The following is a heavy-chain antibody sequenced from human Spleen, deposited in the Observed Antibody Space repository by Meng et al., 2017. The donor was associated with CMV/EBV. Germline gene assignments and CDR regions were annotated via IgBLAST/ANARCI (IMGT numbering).Heavy chain of an antibody. CDR1: GFTFSNYW. Sequence: GESLKISCVASGFTFSNYWLNWVRQAPGKGLEWVANIKQDGGESYYADSVKGRFTISRDNAKNSVYLQMSSLRAEDTAVYYCGSELATVGATDFWGQGTLVTVSS. CDR3: GSELATVGATDF. CDR2: IKQDGGES. J-gene: IGHJ4*02. V-gene: IGHV3-7*01. D-gene: IGHD1-26*01.